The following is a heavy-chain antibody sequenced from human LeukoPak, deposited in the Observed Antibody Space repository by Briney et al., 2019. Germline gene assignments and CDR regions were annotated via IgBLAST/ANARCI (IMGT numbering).Heavy chain of an antibody. D-gene: IGHD3-9*01. J-gene: IGHJ4*02. V-gene: IGHV3-21*01. CDR1: GFTFSNYP. Sequence: TGGSLRVSCAASGFTFSNYPVSWVRPAAGKGLELVSSISSCSSYIYYADSVKGRFTIPRDNAKNSLYMQMNSLRAEDTAVYSCAGGPSYYDILTGYYHAPSDYWGQGTLFTVSS. CDR3: AGGPSYYDILTGYYHAPSDY. CDR2: ISSCSSYI.